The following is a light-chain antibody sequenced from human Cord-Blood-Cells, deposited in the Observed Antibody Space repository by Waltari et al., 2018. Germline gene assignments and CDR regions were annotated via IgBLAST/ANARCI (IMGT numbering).Light chain of an antibody. V-gene: IGKV4-1*01. Sequence: DIVMTQSPDSLAVSLGERATINCKSSQSVIYSSNNKNYLAWYQQKPGQPPKLLIYWASTRESGVPDRFSGSGSGTDFTLTISSLQAEDVAVYYCQQYYSTPFFTFGPGTKVDIK. CDR3: QQYYSTPFFT. J-gene: IGKJ3*01. CDR1: QSVIYSSNNKNY. CDR2: WAS.